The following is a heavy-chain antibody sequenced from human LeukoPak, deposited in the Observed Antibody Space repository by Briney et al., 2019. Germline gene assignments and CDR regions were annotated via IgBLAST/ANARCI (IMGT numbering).Heavy chain of an antibody. V-gene: IGHV3-30-3*01. Sequence: GSLRLSCSASGFTFSSYAMHWVRQAPGKGLEWVAVISYDGSNKYYADSVKGRFTISRDNSKNTLYLQMNSLRAEDTAVYYCARDRSGHGDNIDYWGQGTLVTVSS. CDR1: GFTFSSYA. J-gene: IGHJ4*02. CDR2: ISYDGSNK. D-gene: IGHD4-17*01. CDR3: ARDRSGHGDNIDY.